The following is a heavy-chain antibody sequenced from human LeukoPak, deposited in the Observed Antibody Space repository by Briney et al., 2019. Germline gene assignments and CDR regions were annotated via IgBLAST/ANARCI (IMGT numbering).Heavy chain of an antibody. CDR1: GFTFTNFA. Sequence: SGGSLRLSCTASGFTFTNFAMSWVRQAPGKGLEWVSAITGSGGSTYYADSVKGRFTISRDNSKNTLYLQMSSLRVEDTAVYYCAKDSLGHLGSYSNWFDPWGQGTLVTVSS. J-gene: IGHJ5*02. V-gene: IGHV3-23*01. CDR2: ITGSGGST. CDR3: AKDSLGHLGSYSNWFDP. D-gene: IGHD3-10*01.